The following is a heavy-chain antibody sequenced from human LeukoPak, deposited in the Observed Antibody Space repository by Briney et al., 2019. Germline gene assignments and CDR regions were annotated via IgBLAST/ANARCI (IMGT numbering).Heavy chain of an antibody. CDR2: IYYSGST. CDR1: GGSISSGGYA. Sequence: PSETLSLTCTVSGGSISSGGYAWSWIRQHPGKGLEWIGYIYYSGSTYYNPSLKSRVTISVDTSKNQFSLKLSSVTAADTAVYYCALTTSRYNWFDPWGQGTLVTVSS. V-gene: IGHV4-31*03. CDR3: ALTTSRYNWFDP. J-gene: IGHJ5*02. D-gene: IGHD4-17*01.